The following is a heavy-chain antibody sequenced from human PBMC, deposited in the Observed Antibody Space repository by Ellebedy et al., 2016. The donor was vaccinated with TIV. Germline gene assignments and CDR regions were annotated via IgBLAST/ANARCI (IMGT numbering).Heavy chain of an antibody. CDR2: IKEDGSDI. J-gene: IGHJ4*02. V-gene: IGHV3-7*01. CDR3: ARNFLGFISLDQ. D-gene: IGHD2-21*01. CDR1: GFTFSAYW. Sequence: GESLKISCGVSGFTFSAYWMTWVRQAPGKGLQWVANIKEDGSDINYLDSVRGRFTISRDNSKNSLYLQMNSLRAEDTAIYYCARNFLGFISLDQWGQGTLVTVSS.